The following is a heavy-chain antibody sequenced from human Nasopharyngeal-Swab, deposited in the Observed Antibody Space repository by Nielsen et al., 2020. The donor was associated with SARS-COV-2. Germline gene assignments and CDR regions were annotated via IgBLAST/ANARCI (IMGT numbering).Heavy chain of an antibody. CDR2: ISSSSSTI. J-gene: IGHJ6*03. Sequence: VRQAPGKGLEWVSYISSSSSTIYYADSVKGRFTISRDNAKNSLYLQMNSLRAEDTAVYYCARDTKGSSGWPYYYYYYMDVWGKGTTVTVS. CDR3: ARDTKGSSGWPYYYYYYMDV. D-gene: IGHD6-19*01. V-gene: IGHV3-48*01.